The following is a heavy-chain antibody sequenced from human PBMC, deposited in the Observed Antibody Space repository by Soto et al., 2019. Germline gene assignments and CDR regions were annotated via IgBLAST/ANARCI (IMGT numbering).Heavy chain of an antibody. CDR1: GGSISSSSYY. CDR3: ARQDCSSTSCYEGFFDY. D-gene: IGHD2-2*01. V-gene: IGHV4-39*01. CDR2: IYYSGST. Sequence: QLQLQESGPGLVKPSETLSLTCTVSGGSISSSSYYWGWIRQPPGKGLEWIGSIYYSGSTYYNPSLKGRVTISVDTSKNQFSLKLSSVTAADTAVYYCARQDCSSTSCYEGFFDYWGQGTLVTVSS. J-gene: IGHJ4*02.